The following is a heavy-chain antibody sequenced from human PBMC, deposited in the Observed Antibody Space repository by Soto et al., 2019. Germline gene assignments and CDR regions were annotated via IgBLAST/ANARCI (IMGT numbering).Heavy chain of an antibody. CDR1: GGSTYSYY. V-gene: IGHV4-59*08. CDR2: IYYSGST. J-gene: IGHJ3*02. D-gene: IGHD3-10*01. CDR3: ATHPLFLYFGELTGAFYI. Sequence: PSETLSLTCTVSGGSTYSYYWSWIRQPPGKGLEWIGHIYYSGSTNYNPSLKSRVTISVETSKNQFSLNLNSVTAADTAMYYCATHPLFLYFGELTGAFYIWGQGTTVPVS.